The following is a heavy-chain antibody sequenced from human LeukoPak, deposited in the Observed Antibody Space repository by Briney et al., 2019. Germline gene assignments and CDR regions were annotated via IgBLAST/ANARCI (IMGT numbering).Heavy chain of an antibody. CDR3: ARDRLIGGWFDP. CDR2: ISYDGSNK. V-gene: IGHV3-30*04. J-gene: IGHJ5*02. CDR1: GFTFSSYA. Sequence: GGSLRLSCAASGFTFSSYAMHWVRQAPGKGLEWVAVISYDGSNKYYADSVKGRFTISRDNAKNSLYLQMNSLRAEDTAVYYCARDRLIGGWFDPWGQGTLVTVSS. D-gene: IGHD4-23*01.